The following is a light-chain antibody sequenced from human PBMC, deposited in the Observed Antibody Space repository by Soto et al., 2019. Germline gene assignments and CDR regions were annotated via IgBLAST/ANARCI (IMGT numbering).Light chain of an antibody. J-gene: IGLJ1*01. V-gene: IGLV2-18*02. CDR2: DVN. CDR1: SSDVGSFNR. Sequence: QSVLTQPPSVSGSPGQSVAISCTGTSSDVGSFNRVSWYQQSPGTAPKLMIYDVNNRPSGVPDRFSGSKSGNAASLTISGLQAEDESDYYCSSFTTSDTYVFGTGTKLPVL. CDR3: SSFTTSDTYV.